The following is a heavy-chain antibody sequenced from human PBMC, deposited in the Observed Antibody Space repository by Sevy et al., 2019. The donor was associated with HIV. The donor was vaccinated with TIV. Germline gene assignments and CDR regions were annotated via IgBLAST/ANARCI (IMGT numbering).Heavy chain of an antibody. Sequence: ASVKVSCKASGYTFTSYGISWVRQAPGQGLEWMGWISAYNGNTNYAQKLQGRVTMTTDPSTSTAYMELRSLRSDDTAVYYCARDKGPSLRITIFGVVIDYWGQGTLVTVSS. D-gene: IGHD3-3*01. J-gene: IGHJ4*02. CDR2: ISAYNGNT. CDR3: ARDKGPSLRITIFGVVIDY. V-gene: IGHV1-18*01. CDR1: GYTFTSYG.